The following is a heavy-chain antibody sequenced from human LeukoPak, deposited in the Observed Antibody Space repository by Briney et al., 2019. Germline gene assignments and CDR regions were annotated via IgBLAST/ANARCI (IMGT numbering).Heavy chain of an antibody. D-gene: IGHD3-10*01. CDR1: GGSISSYY. CDR3: AREASRAGTYYFDY. Sequence: SETLSLTCTVSGGSISSYYWSWIRQPPGKGLEWIGYIYYSGSTNYNPSLKSRVTISVDTSKNQFSLKLRPVTAADTAVYFCAREASRAGTYYFDYWGQGALLTVSS. V-gene: IGHV4-59*01. J-gene: IGHJ4*02. CDR2: IYYSGST.